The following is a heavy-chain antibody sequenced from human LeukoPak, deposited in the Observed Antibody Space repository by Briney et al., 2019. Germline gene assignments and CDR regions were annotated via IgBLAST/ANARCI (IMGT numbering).Heavy chain of an antibody. CDR2: IYYSGST. J-gene: IGHJ5*02. D-gene: IGHD5-24*01. Sequence: PGGSLRLSCAASGFTFSSYAMSWVRQPPGKGLEWIGSIYYSGSTYYNPSLKSRVTISVDTSKNQFSLKLSSVTAADTAVYYCARASSDGYNSWGQGTLVTVSS. V-gene: IGHV4-39*01. CDR3: ARASSDGYNS. CDR1: GFTFSSYA.